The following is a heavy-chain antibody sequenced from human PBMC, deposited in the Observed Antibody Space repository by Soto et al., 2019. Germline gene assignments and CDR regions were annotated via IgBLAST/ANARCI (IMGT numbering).Heavy chain of an antibody. CDR2: IYYSGST. CDR1: GGSISSGDYY. CDR3: ARLYGLDAFDI. J-gene: IGHJ3*02. D-gene: IGHD3-16*02. V-gene: IGHV4-30-4*01. Sequence: SETLSLTCTVSGGSISSGDYYWSWIRQPPGKGLEWIGYIYYSGSTYYNPSLMSRVTISVDTSKNQFSLKLSSVTAADTAVYYCARLYGLDAFDIWGQGTMVTVSS.